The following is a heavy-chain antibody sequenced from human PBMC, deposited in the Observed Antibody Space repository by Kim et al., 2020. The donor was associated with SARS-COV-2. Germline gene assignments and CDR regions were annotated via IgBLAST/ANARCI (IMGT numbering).Heavy chain of an antibody. J-gene: IGHJ3*02. Sequence: SETLSLTCTVSGGSISSSSYHWGWIRQPPGKGLEWIGSIYYSGSTYYNPSLKSRVTISVDTSKNQFSLKLSSVTAADTAVYYCARDPAQYSGYDFDIWGQGTMVTVSS. CDR2: IYYSGST. V-gene: IGHV4-39*07. D-gene: IGHD5-12*01. CDR1: GGSISSSSYH. CDR3: ARDPAQYSGYDFDI.